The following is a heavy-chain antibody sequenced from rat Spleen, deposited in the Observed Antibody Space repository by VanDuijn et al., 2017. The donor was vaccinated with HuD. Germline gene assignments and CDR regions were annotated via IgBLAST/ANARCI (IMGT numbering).Heavy chain of an antibody. CDR2: ISTGGDNT. Sequence: EVQLVESGGGLVQPGRSLKLSCAASGFTFSNYYMAWVRQAPTKGLEWVAYISTGGDNTYYRDSVQGRFTISRDNAKSTLYLQLDSLRSEDTATYFCTTTWNFDYWGQGVMVTVSS. CDR3: TTTWNFDY. CDR1: GFTFSNYY. V-gene: IGHV5-27*01. J-gene: IGHJ2*01.